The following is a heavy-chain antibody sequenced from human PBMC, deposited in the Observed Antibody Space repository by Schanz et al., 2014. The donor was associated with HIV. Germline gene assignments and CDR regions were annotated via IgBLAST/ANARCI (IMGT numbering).Heavy chain of an antibody. V-gene: IGHV3-23*01. CDR1: GFTFSSHA. J-gene: IGHJ4*02. Sequence: EVQLLESGGGLVEPGESLRLSCAVSGFTFSSHAMTWVRQAPGKGLEWVSGISISGETTYYADSVKGRFTISRDNSKNTLYLQMSSLRDEDTAVYYCARDLYDFWSGTQYYLEYWGQGTLVTVSS. CDR2: ISISGETT. CDR3: ARDLYDFWSGTQYYLEY. D-gene: IGHD3-3*01.